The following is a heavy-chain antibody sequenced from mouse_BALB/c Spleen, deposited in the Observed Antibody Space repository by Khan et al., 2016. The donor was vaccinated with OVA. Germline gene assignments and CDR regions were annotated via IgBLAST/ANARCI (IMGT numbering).Heavy chain of an antibody. CDR1: GFTFSSYA. CDR2: ISSGATYT. D-gene: IGHD1-1*01. Sequence: EVKLVESGGGLVKPGGSLKLSCAASGFTFSSYAMSWVRQTPEKRLEWVATISSGATYTFYSDSVKGRFTISRDDAKNTLYLQMSSLRSEDTAMYYCARPPITTVVATSYWFFDVWGAGTTVTVST. V-gene: IGHV5-9-3*01. J-gene: IGHJ1*01. CDR3: ARPPITTVVATSYWFFDV.